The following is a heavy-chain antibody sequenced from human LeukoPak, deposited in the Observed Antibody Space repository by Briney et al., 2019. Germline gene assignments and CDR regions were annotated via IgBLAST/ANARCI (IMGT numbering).Heavy chain of an antibody. CDR1: GYTFTGYY. D-gene: IGHD1-1*01. Sequence: ASVKVSCKASGYTFTGYYMHWVRQAPGQGFEWMGWINPNSGGTYCAQKFQGRVTLTRDTSISTAYMELSRLTSGDTAVYYCAYKNFDQWGQGTLVTVSS. CDR3: AYKNFDQ. J-gene: IGHJ4*02. V-gene: IGHV1-2*02. CDR2: INPNSGGT.